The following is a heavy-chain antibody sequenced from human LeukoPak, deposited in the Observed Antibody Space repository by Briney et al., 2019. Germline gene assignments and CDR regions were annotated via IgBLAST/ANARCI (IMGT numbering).Heavy chain of an antibody. J-gene: IGHJ3*02. CDR1: GFIFSNSI. Sequence: GGSLRLSCAASGFIFSNSIIHWVRQAPGKGLEWVAIMWYHGNDKYYADSVKGRFTISRDNSKNTVYLQMSSLRPEDTAVYYCARERDSYDSSRGGFDIWGQGTMVIVSS. D-gene: IGHD3-22*01. CDR3: ARERDSYDSSRGGFDI. V-gene: IGHV3-33*08. CDR2: MWYHGNDK.